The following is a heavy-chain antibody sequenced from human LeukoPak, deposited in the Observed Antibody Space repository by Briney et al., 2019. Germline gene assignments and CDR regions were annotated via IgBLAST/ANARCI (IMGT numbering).Heavy chain of an antibody. Sequence: ASVKVSCKASGYTFTSYAMNWVRQAPGQGLEWMGWISAYNGHTNSAQKFQGRVTMTTDTSTSTAYMEMRSLKSDDTAVYYCARDLTHRRNYDNSGYQIVPAFWGQGTLVTVSS. V-gene: IGHV1-18*01. D-gene: IGHD3-22*01. CDR1: GYTFTSYA. CDR3: ARDLTHRRNYDNSGYQIVPAF. J-gene: IGHJ4*02. CDR2: ISAYNGHT.